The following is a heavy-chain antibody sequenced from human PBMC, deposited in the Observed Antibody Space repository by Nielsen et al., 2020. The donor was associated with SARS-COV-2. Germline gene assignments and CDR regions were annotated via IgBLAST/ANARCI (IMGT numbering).Heavy chain of an antibody. Sequence: ASVKVSCKASGYTFNSYNFAWVRQAPGQGLEWLGWISGDNGSTKYAEKVQGRVTMTTDTSTSTVYMELRSLRSDDTAVYYCAREGSGVVPGVLGLGMWYFYYYMDVWGKGTTVTVSS. CDR1: GYTFNSYN. D-gene: IGHD2-2*01. V-gene: IGHV1-18*04. CDR3: AREGSGVVPGVLGLGMWYFYYYMDV. CDR2: ISGDNGST. J-gene: IGHJ6*03.